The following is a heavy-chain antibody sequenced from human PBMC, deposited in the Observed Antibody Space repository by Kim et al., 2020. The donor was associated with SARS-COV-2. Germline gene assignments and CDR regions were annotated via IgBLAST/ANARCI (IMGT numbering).Heavy chain of an antibody. Sequence: GGSLRLSCAASGFTFANYAMTWVRQAPGKGLEWVSSISGSGVTTHYADSVKGRFTISRDNSKNTLYLQMNSLRAEDTAIYYCAKVRAGPETYDAFDIWGQGTMVIVSA. CDR3: AKVRAGPETYDAFDI. CDR2: ISGSGVTT. J-gene: IGHJ3*02. CDR1: GFTFANYA. V-gene: IGHV3-23*01.